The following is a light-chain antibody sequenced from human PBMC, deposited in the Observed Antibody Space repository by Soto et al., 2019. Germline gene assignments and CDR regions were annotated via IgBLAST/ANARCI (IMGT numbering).Light chain of an antibody. CDR2: AAS. V-gene: IGKV3-20*01. Sequence: EIVFTQSPGALSFSPGERAILSCRASQTINNRYLAWYQQTPGRAPRLLIHAASSRAAGIPDRFSGSGSGTDFTLTINRLEPEDFAVYYCHHYDNSPPFPFGPGTKVDIK. CDR1: QTINNRY. CDR3: HHYDNSPPFP. J-gene: IGKJ3*01.